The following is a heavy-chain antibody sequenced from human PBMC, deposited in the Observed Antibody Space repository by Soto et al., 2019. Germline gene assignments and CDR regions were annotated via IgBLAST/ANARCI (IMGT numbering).Heavy chain of an antibody. J-gene: IGHJ4*02. CDR2: INSDGSST. V-gene: IGHV3-74*01. Sequence: EVQLVESGGGLIQPGGSLRLSCATSGFTFSSHWMHWVRQVPGKGLVWVSRINSDGSSTSYADSVKGRFTISRDNAKNTLHLQLNHLRSDVTAVFYCARWAPVTMETPHWGQETLVTVSS. CDR3: ARWAPVTMETPH. D-gene: IGHD4-17*01. CDR1: GFTFSSHW.